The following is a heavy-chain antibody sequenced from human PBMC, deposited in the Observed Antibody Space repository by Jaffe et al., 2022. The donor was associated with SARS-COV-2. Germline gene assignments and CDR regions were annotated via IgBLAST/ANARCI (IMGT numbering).Heavy chain of an antibody. J-gene: IGHJ6*03. CDR2: INHSGST. CDR1: GGSFSGYY. D-gene: IGHD3-10*01. Sequence: QVQLQQWGAGLLKPSETLSLTCAVYGGSFSGYYWSWIRQPPGKGLEWIGEINHSGSTNYNPSLKSRVTISVDTSKNQFSLKLSSVTAADTAVYYCARALGYYGSGSPTPLWNYYYYYMDVWGKGTTVTVSS. CDR3: ARALGYYGSGSPTPLWNYYYYYMDV. V-gene: IGHV4-34*01.